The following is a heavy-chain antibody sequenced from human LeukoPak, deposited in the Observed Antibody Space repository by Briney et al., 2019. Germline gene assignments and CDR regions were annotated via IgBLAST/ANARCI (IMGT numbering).Heavy chain of an antibody. V-gene: IGHV3-23*01. J-gene: IGHJ6*02. CDR2: ISGSGGST. CDR1: GFTFSSYA. CDR3: AKDQGRVAAAETYYYYGMDV. Sequence: GGSLRLSCAASGFTFSSYAMSWVRQAPGKGLEWVSTISGSGGSTYYADSVKGRFTISRDNSKNTLYLQMNSLRAEDTAVYYCAKDQGRVAAAETYYYYGMDVWGQGTTVTVSS. D-gene: IGHD6-13*01.